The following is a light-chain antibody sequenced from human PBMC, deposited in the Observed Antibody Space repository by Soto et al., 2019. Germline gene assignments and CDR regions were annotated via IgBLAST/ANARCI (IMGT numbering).Light chain of an antibody. V-gene: IGKV3-15*01. J-gene: IGKJ1*01. Sequence: ERVMTQSPATLSVSPGERATLSCRASQSVNSNLAWYQQKPGQAPRLLIYGASTRATGIPARFSGSGSGTEFTLTISSLQAEDVAVYYCQQYLGIPRTFGQGTKVDIK. CDR1: QSVNSN. CDR2: GAS. CDR3: QQYLGIPRT.